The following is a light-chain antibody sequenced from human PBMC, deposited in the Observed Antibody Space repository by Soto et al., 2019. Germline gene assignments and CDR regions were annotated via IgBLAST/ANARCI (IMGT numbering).Light chain of an antibody. CDR1: QSIDTS. V-gene: IGKV1-39*01. CDR2: GAS. J-gene: IGKJ4*01. CDR3: QLSYSIMPLT. Sequence: DIQMTQSPSPLSASVGDRVTITCRASQSIDTSLNWYQQKPGKAPKLLIYGASSLQSGVPLRFSGSGSGTDFTLTISSLQPEDFATYYCQLSYSIMPLTFGGGTKVEIK.